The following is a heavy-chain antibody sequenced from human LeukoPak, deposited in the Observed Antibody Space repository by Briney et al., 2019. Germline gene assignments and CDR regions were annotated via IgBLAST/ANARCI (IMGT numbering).Heavy chain of an antibody. CDR3: ARDRAVGASDSYDL. J-gene: IGHJ3*01. V-gene: IGHV3-11*04. CDR2: ISTSDRRV. Sequence: GGSLRLSCIGSGFTFSDRYMAWIRQRPGKGLEWLSYISTSDRRVYLADSIKGRFTVSRDDARKSPFLQMNSLRPDDTAVYYCARDRAVGASDSYDLWGPGTMVIVSS. CDR1: GFTFSDRY. D-gene: IGHD4-23*01.